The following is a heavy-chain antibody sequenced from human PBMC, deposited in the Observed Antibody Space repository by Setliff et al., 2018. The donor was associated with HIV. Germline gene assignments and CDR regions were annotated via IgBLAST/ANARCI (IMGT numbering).Heavy chain of an antibody. Sequence: ASVKVSCKASGYTFTTYGISWVRQAPGHGLEWMGWISPNFGHTNYAQNFLGRVTITRDTSASTAYMALSSLSSEDTAVYYCASSWSRVPYYGRDVWGQGITVTVS. J-gene: IGHJ6*02. D-gene: IGHD6-13*01. V-gene: IGHV1-18*01. CDR1: GYTFTTYG. CDR3: ASSWSRVPYYGRDV. CDR2: ISPNFGHT.